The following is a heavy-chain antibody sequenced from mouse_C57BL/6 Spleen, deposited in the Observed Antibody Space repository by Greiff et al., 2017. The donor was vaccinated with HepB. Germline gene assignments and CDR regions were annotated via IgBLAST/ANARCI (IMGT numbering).Heavy chain of an antibody. J-gene: IGHJ2*01. V-gene: IGHV1-9*01. D-gene: IGHD1-1*01. CDR1: GYTFTGYW. CDR3: ARRSITTVVAQLYYFDY. CDR2: ILPGSGST. Sequence: QVQLQQSGAELMKPGASVKLSCKATGYTFTGYWIEWVKQRPGHGLEWIGEILPGSGSTNYNEKFKGKATFTADTSSNTAYMQLSSLTTEDSAIYYCARRSITTVVAQLYYFDYWGQGTTLTVSS.